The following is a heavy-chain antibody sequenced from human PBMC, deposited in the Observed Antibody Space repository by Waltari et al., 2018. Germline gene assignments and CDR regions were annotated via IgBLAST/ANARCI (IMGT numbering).Heavy chain of an antibody. D-gene: IGHD4-17*01. CDR3: ARRRYGATVTTWDWFDP. CDR2: IKSDGSST. Sequence: EVQLVESGGGLVQPGGSLRLSCAASGITFSRYWMHWVRQAPGKGLVWVSRIKSDGSSTSYADSVKGRFTISRDNAKNTLYLQMNSLRAEDTAVYYCARRRYGATVTTWDWFDPWGQGTLVTVSS. V-gene: IGHV3-74*01. CDR1: GITFSRYW. J-gene: IGHJ5*02.